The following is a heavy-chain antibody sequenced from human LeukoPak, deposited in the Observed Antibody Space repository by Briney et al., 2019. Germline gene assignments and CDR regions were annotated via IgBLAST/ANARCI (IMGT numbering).Heavy chain of an antibody. CDR1: GFTFSTFA. D-gene: IGHD3-10*01. Sequence: GGSLRLSCAASGFTFSTFAMIWVRQPPGKGLEWVSSIFPSGGEIHYADSVRGRFTISRDNSKSTLSLQMNSLRAEDTAIYYCARDDHGSGSWNDYWGQGTLVTVSS. J-gene: IGHJ4*02. CDR3: ARDDHGSGSWNDY. CDR2: IFPSGGEI. V-gene: IGHV3-23*01.